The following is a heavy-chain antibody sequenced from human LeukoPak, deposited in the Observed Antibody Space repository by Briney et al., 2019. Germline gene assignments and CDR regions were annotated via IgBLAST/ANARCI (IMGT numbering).Heavy chain of an antibody. Sequence: GGSLRLSCAASGFTFSGSAIHWVRQSSGKGLEWVANIKQDGTATYYVDSVKGRFTISRDNAKNSLYLQMNSLRAEDTAVYYCARISIAAAGDFDFWGQGTLVTVSS. CDR3: ARISIAAAGDFDF. CDR2: IKQDGTAT. D-gene: IGHD6-13*01. J-gene: IGHJ4*02. CDR1: GFTFSGSA. V-gene: IGHV3-7*05.